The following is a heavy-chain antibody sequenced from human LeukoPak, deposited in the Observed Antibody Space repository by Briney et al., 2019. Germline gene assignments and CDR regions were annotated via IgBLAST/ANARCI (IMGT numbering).Heavy chain of an antibody. D-gene: IGHD3-22*01. CDR1: GGSISSGSCY. J-gene: IGHJ4*02. CDR3: ARVYYDSSNYYYVLS. CDR2: IYTSGST. V-gene: IGHV4-61*02. Sequence: SQTLSLTCTVSGGSISSGSCYWSWIRQPAGKGLEWIGRIYTSGSTNYNPSLKSRVSISVDTSKNQFSLKLSSVTAAHTAVYYCARVYYDSSNYYYVLSWGQGTLVAVSS.